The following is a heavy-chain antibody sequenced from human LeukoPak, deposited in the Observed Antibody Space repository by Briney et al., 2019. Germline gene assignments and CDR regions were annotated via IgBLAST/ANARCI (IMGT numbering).Heavy chain of an antibody. CDR2: SRNKVNSYTR. J-gene: IGHJ4*02. V-gene: IGHV3-72*01. CDR1: GFILSVHY. CDR3: TTLGGGPTYDGY. Sequence: GRSLRLSCAASGFILSVHYMEWVRQAPGKGLEWVGRSRNKVNSYTREYAGAVKGRFTNSRDNSKNLLYLQINSLTSEDTAVYYCTTLGGGPTYDGYWGQRTLVTVSS. D-gene: IGHD3-16*01.